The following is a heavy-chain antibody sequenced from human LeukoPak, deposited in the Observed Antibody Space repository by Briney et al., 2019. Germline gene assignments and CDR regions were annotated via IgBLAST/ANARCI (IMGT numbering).Heavy chain of an antibody. CDR1: GGTFSSYA. CDR3: ARVSVWGSYTAYYYYYGMDV. D-gene: IGHD3-16*01. CDR2: IIPILGIA. V-gene: IGHV1-69*04. Sequence: SVKVSCKSSGGTFSSYAISWVRQAPGQGLEWMGRIIPILGIANYAQKFQGRVTITADKSTSTAYMELSSLRSEDTAVYYCARVSVWGSYTAYYYYYGMDVWGQGTTVTVSS. J-gene: IGHJ6*02.